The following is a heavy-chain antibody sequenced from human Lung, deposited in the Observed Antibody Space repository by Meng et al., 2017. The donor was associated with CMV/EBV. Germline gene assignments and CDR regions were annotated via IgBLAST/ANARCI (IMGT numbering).Heavy chain of an antibody. V-gene: IGHV3-30-3*01. Sequence: GGSXRLXXAASGFTFSSFAMHWVRQAPGKGLEWVAVISYNGFNEYYADSVKGRFTISRDNSKNTLSLQINSLRAEDTALYYCVRGQLFCSGGSCYQHFDPWXQETLVTVSS. CDR1: GFTFSSFA. J-gene: IGHJ5*02. D-gene: IGHD2-15*01. CDR2: ISYNGFNE. CDR3: VRGQLFCSGGSCYQHFDP.